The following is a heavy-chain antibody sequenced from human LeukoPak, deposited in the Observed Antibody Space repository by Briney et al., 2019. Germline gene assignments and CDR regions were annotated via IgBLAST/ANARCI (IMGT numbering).Heavy chain of an antibody. CDR3: ASANYYGSGSYYNGNYYYGMDV. Sequence: SGTLSLTCAVSGGSISSSNWWSWVRQPPGKGLEWIGEIYHSGSTNYNPSLKSRVTISVDKSKNQFSLKLSSVTAADTAVYYCASANYYGSGSYYNGNYYYGMDVWGQGTTVTVSS. D-gene: IGHD3-10*01. V-gene: IGHV4-4*02. J-gene: IGHJ6*02. CDR2: IYHSGST. CDR1: GGSISSSNW.